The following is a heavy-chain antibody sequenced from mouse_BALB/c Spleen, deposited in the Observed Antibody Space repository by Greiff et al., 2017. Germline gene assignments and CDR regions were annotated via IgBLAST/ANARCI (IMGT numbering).Heavy chain of an antibody. V-gene: IGHV14-1*02. CDR2: IDPENGNT. CDR3: AAWGAWFAY. D-gene: IGHD4-1*01. CDR1: GFNIKDYY. Sequence: VQLQQSGAELVRPGALVKLSCTASGFNIKDYYMHWVKQTPEQGLEWIGWIDPENGNTIYDPKFQGKASITADTSSNTAYLQLSSLTSEDTAVYYCAAWGAWFAYWGQGTLVTVSA. J-gene: IGHJ3*01.